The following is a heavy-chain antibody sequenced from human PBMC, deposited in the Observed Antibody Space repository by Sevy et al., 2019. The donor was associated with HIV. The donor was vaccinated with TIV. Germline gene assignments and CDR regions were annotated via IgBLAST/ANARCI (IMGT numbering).Heavy chain of an antibody. CDR1: GFTFSTYA. D-gene: IGHD3-22*01. J-gene: IGHJ1*01. V-gene: IGHV3-30-3*01. CDR2: ISYDGSNK. CDR3: ARGGTFYYDRTQSGFQY. Sequence: GSLRLSCAASGFTFSTYAMHWVRQAPGKGLEWVAVISYDGSNKYYADSVKGRFTISRDNSKNTLYLQMNSLRAEDTAVYYCARGGTFYYDRTQSGFQYWGQGTLVTVSS.